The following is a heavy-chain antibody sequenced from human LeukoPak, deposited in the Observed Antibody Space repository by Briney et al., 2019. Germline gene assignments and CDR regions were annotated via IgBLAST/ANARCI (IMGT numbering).Heavy chain of an antibody. CDR1: GASFSGYS. CDR2: FSHTGSP. D-gene: IGHD3-22*01. Sequence: SETLSLTCAISGASFSGYSWTWIRQPPGKGLEWIGEFSHTGSPIYNPSLKSRVNISIDTSKNQFSLRLTSVTAADTAVYYCARQHYYASSGYYGWGQGTLVTVSS. V-gene: IGHV4-34*01. CDR3: ARQHYYASSGYYG. J-gene: IGHJ4*02.